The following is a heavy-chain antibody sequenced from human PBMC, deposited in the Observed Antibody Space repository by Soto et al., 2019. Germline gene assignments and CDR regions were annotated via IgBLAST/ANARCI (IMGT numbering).Heavy chain of an antibody. CDR1: GGTFSSYA. CDR2: IIPIFGTA. CDR3: ARDTIHCSSTSCYYYYYGMDV. Sequence: GASVKVSCKASGGTFSSYAISWVRQAPGQGLEWMGGIIPIFGTANYAQKFQGRVTITADESTSTAYMELSSLRSEDTAVYYCARDTIHCSSTSCYYYYYGMDVWGQGTTVTVSS. J-gene: IGHJ6*02. D-gene: IGHD2-2*01. V-gene: IGHV1-69*13.